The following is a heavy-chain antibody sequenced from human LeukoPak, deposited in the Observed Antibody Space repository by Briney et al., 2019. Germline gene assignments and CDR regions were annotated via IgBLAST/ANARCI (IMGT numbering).Heavy chain of an antibody. CDR1: GGSISNTNYY. V-gene: IGHV4-39*01. J-gene: IGHJ4*02. CDR2: IYYSGTT. D-gene: IGHD3-22*01. CDR3: ARHPYYYESSGHPRFLDY. Sequence: SETLSLTCAVSGGSISNTNYYWGWIRQPPGKGLEWIGSIYYSGTTYYNPSLQSRVIISVDTPKSQFSLRLSSVTAADTAVYYCARHPYYYESSGHPRFLDYWGQGTLVTVSS.